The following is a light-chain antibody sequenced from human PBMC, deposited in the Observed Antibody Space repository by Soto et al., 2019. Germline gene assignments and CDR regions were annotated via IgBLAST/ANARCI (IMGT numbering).Light chain of an antibody. CDR1: SSNIGGGDDT. CDR3: ATCDDGRSRWL. J-gene: IGLJ3*02. Sequence: QSALTQPPSASGTPGQWVSISCSGSSSNIGGGDDTVTWYQQLPGTAPKLVIFSNNQRPSGVPDRFSGSKSGTSASLAISGLQSEDEADYYCATCDDGRSRWLFGGGTKVTVL. CDR2: SNN. V-gene: IGLV1-44*01.